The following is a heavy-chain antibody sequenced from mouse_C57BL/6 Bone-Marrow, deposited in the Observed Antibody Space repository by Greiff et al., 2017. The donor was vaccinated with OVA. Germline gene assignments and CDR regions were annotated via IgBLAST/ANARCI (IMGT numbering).Heavy chain of an antibody. CDR3: ARWRFYYYGSSYAMDY. Sequence: VQLKQSGPELVKPGASVKISCKASGYAFSSSWMNWVKQRPGKGLEWIGRIYPGDGDTNYNGKFKGKATLTADKSSSTAYMQLSSLTSEDSAVYFCARWRFYYYGSSYAMDYWGQGTSVTVSS. J-gene: IGHJ4*01. CDR2: IYPGDGDT. CDR1: GYAFSSSW. D-gene: IGHD1-1*01. V-gene: IGHV1-82*01.